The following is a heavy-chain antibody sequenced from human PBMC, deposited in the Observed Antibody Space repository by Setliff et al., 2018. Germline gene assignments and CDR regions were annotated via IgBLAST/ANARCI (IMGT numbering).Heavy chain of an antibody. CDR1: GGSISSDY. J-gene: IGHJ5*01. CDR2: IYSSGST. Sequence: PSETLSLTCTVSGGSISSDYWSWIRQPPGKGLEWIGYIYSSGSTKYNPSLKSRVTISVDTSKNQFSLKLSSVTAADTAVYYCASRRTGPGGWFDYWGQGTLVTVSS. CDR3: ASRRTGPGGWFDY. D-gene: IGHD1-26*01. V-gene: IGHV4-4*08.